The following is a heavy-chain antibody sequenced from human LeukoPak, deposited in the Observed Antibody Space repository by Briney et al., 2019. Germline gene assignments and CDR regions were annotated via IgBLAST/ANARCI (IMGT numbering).Heavy chain of an antibody. Sequence: GGSLRLSCEASTFTFSGNYMNWVRQAPGKGLEWVSVIYSGGSTYYADSVKARFTISRDNSKNTVYLQMNSLRAEDTAVYYCARDLGVGATDWGQGTLVTVSS. V-gene: IGHV3-66*01. CDR3: ARDLGVGATD. CDR1: TFTFSGNY. D-gene: IGHD1-26*01. CDR2: IYSGGST. J-gene: IGHJ4*02.